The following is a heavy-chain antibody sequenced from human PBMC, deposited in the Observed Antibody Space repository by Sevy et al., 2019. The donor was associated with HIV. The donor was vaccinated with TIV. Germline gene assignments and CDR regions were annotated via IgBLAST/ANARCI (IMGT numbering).Heavy chain of an antibody. Sequence: GESLKISCKGSGYRFTSYWIAWVRQMPGKGLEWMGIIYPSDSATTYSPSFQGQVTISVDKSISTAYLQWSSLKASDTAMYYCASPVSYGSGSYYAFDIWGQGTMVTVSS. J-gene: IGHJ3*02. CDR1: GYRFTSYW. CDR3: ASPVSYGSGSYYAFDI. CDR2: IYPSDSAT. V-gene: IGHV5-51*01. D-gene: IGHD3-10*01.